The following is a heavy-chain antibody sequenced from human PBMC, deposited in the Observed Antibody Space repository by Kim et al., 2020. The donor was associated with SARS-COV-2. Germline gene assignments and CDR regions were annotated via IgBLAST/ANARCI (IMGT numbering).Heavy chain of an antibody. CDR3: AKDRGYYDH. Sequence: GGSLRLSCAASGFTFSTYSMTWVRQAPGKGLEWVSTISGSGGSTFYADSVKGRFTISRDNSKNALYLQMNSLRAADTAVYYCAKDRGYYDHWGQGTLGTVSS. D-gene: IGHD3-22*01. CDR2: ISGSGGST. CDR1: GFTFSTYS. V-gene: IGHV3-23*01. J-gene: IGHJ5*02.